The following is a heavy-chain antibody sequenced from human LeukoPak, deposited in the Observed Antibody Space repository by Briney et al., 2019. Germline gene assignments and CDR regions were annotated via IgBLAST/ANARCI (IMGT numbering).Heavy chain of an antibody. J-gene: IGHJ4*02. Sequence: GGSLRLSCAASGFTFSNYAMSWVRQAPGKGLEWVPGIGGVAGSAHYADSVKGRFTISRDNSNNTLYLQMNSLRVEDTAAYYCAKDRGDGSNRDGFFDYWGQGTLVTVSS. V-gene: IGHV3-23*01. D-gene: IGHD5-24*01. CDR2: IGGVAGSA. CDR3: AKDRGDGSNRDGFFDY. CDR1: GFTFSNYA.